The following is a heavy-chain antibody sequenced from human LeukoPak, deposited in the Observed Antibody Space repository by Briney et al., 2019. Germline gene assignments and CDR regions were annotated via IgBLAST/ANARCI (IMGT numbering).Heavy chain of an antibody. V-gene: IGHV1-2*04. J-gene: IGHJ6*02. CDR3: ARDEGGRSNRYYYYYGMDV. CDR2: INPNSGGT. CDR1: GYTFTSYY. D-gene: IGHD4-11*01. Sequence: GASVKVSCKASGYTFTSYYMHWVRQAPGQGLEWMGWINPNSGGTNYAQKFQGWVTMTRDTSISTAYMELSRLRSDDTAVYYCARDEGGRSNRYYYYYGMDVWGQGTTVTVSS.